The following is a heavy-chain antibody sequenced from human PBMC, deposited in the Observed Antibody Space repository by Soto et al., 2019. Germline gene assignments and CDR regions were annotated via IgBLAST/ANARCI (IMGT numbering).Heavy chain of an antibody. CDR2: INPNSGGT. D-gene: IGHD3-3*01. V-gene: IGHV1-2*02. CDR3: ARGGSDVLRFLECLYLGKNWFDP. CDR1: GYTFTGYY. Sequence: ASVKVSCKASGYTFTGYYMHWVRQAPGQGLEWMGWINPNSGGTNYAQKFQGRVTMTRDTSISTAYMELSRLRSDDTAVYYCARGGSDVLRFLECLYLGKNWFDPWGQGTLVTVSS. J-gene: IGHJ5*02.